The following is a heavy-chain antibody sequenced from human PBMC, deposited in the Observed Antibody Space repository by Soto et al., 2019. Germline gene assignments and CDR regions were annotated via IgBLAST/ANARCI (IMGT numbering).Heavy chain of an antibody. D-gene: IGHD3-16*01. CDR1: GYTFTHYD. CDR3: ARGGWGPSFDF. J-gene: IGHJ4*02. V-gene: IGHV1-8*01. Sequence: ASVKVSCKASGYTFTHYDINWVRQATGQGLEWMGWMNPNTGNTGFAQKFQYRVTMTRNTSICTAYMELSSLRSEDTALYFCARGGWGPSFDFWGQGTPITFSS. CDR2: MNPNTGNT.